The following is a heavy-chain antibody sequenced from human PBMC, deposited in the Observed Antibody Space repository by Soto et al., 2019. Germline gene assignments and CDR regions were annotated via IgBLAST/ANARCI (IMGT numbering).Heavy chain of an antibody. J-gene: IGHJ4*02. CDR3: ARDPSGSGSSLDS. CDR1: GGSISTSNW. Sequence: QVQLQESGPGLVKPSGTLSLTCAVSGGSISTSNWWNWVRQPPGKGLEWIGEIYHSGSTTYNPSLKSRVTILVDKSKNQFSLKLSSVTAADTAVYYCARDPSGSGSSLDSWGQGTLVTVSS. CDR2: IYHSGST. D-gene: IGHD3-10*01. V-gene: IGHV4-4*02.